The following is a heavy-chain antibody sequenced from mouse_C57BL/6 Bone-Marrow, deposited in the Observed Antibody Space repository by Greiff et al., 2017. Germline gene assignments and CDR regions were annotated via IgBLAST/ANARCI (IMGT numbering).Heavy chain of an antibody. J-gene: IGHJ2*01. CDR2: LHPYNDDT. Sequence: QVQLQQSGAELVKPGASVKMSCKASGYTFTTYPIEWMKQNHGKSLEWIGNLHPYNDDTTYTEKFKGKATLTVEKSSNAVYLELSSLTSDYSAVYYCSRSSTFFYYFDYWGQGTTLTVSS. V-gene: IGHV1-47*01. CDR3: SRSSTFFYYFDY. CDR1: GYTFTTYP. D-gene: IGHD5-1*01.